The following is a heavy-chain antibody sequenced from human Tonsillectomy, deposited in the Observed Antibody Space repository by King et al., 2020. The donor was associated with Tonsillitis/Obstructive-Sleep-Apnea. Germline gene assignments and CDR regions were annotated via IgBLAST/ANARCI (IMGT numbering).Heavy chain of an antibody. CDR3: GYGSGSYYNDYYYYYYMDV. J-gene: IGHJ6*03. D-gene: IGHD3-10*01. Sequence: LVQSGAEVKKPGSSMKVSCKASGGTFSSYALSWVRQAPGQGLEWMGMIIPILGVANYAQKFQGRVTITADKSTSTAYMELRSLRSEDTAMYYCGYGSGSYYNDYYYYYYMDVWGKGTTVTVSS. V-gene: IGHV1-69*04. CDR2: IIPILGVA. CDR1: GGTFSSYA.